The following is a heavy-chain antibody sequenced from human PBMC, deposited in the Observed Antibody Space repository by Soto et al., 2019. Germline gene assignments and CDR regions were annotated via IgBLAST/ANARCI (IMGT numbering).Heavy chain of an antibody. D-gene: IGHD2-15*01. Sequence: SVKVSCKASGGTFSSYAISWVRQAPGQGLEWMGGIIPIFGTANYAQKFQGRVTITADESTSTAYMELSSLRSEDTAVYYCARGVVAATTSDMDVWGKGTTVTVSS. CDR1: GGTFSSYA. V-gene: IGHV1-69*13. J-gene: IGHJ6*03. CDR2: IIPIFGTA. CDR3: ARGVVAATTSDMDV.